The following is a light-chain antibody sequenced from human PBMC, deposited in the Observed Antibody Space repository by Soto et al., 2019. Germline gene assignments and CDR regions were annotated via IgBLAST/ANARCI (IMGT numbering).Light chain of an antibody. CDR2: LGS. CDR3: MQALQTPPYT. CDR1: QSLLHSNVYNY. J-gene: IGKJ2*01. Sequence: DIVMTQSPLSLPVTPGEPASISCRSSQSLLHSNVYNYLDWYMQKPGQSPQLLIYLGSNRASGVPDRFSGSGSGTDFTLKISRVEAEDVGVYYCMQALQTPPYTFVQGTKLEIK. V-gene: IGKV2-28*01.